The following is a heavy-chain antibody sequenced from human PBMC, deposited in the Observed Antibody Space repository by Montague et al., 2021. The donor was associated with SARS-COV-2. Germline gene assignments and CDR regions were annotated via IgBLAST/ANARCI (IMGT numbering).Heavy chain of an antibody. CDR2: ISYDGSVK. J-gene: IGHJ6*02. CDR1: GFSFSNFG. Sequence: RSLSFAASGFSFSNFGMHWVRQAPGKGLEWLAVISYDGSVKYYADFLRGRFSISKDNSKYTVYLQMNSLRPEDTAVYFCAKNRAIFWFGEGRESMDAWGQGTTVIVS. D-gene: IGHD3-10*01. CDR3: AKNRAIFWFGEGRESMDA. V-gene: IGHV3-30*18.